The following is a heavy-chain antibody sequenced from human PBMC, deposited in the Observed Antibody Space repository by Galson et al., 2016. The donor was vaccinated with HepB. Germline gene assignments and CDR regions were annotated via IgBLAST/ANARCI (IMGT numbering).Heavy chain of an antibody. CDR3: ARDPPYYDILTDEGYFDL. D-gene: IGHD3-9*01. J-gene: IGHJ2*01. CDR1: GFTFSSYW. Sequence: SLRLSCAASGFTFSSYWMHRVRQAPGKGLMWVSRINSDGRSTSYADSVKGRFTISRDNAKNTLYLQMNSLRAEDTAVYYCARDPPYYDILTDEGYFDLWGRGTLVTVSS. V-gene: IGHV3-74*01. CDR2: INSDGRST.